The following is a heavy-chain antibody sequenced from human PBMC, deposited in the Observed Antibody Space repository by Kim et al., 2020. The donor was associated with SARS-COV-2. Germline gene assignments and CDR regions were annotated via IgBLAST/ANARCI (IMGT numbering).Heavy chain of an antibody. D-gene: IGHD3-10*01. J-gene: IGHJ4*02. Sequence: VSVKSRITINPDTSKNQFSLQLNSVTPEDTAVYYCAREGSRVRGVIGFDYWGQGTLVTVSS. V-gene: IGHV6-1*01. CDR3: AREGSRVRGVIGFDY.